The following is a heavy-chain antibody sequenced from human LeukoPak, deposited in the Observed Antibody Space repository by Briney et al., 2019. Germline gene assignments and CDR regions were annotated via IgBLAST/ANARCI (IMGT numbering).Heavy chain of an antibody. D-gene: IGHD1-26*01. CDR1: GASIRGYY. Sequence: SETLSLTCTVSGASIRGYYWSWNRQPPGKGLEWIGYIFHSGNTIYNPSLRSRVTISADTSKNHFSLRLRSVTAADTAVYYCARLAAISGSDYPDDWGQGSLVTVSS. V-gene: IGHV4-59*08. CDR2: IFHSGNT. CDR3: ARLAAISGSDYPDD. J-gene: IGHJ4*02.